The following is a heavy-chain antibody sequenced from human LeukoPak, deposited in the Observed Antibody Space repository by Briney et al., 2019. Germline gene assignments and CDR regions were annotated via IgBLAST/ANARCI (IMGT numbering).Heavy chain of an antibody. CDR2: IYYSGST. CDR1: GGSISSGGYS. Sequence: SQTLSPTCAVSGGSISSGGYSWSWIRQPPGKGLEWIGYIYYSGSTYYNPSLKSRVTISVDTSKNQFSLKLSSVTAADTAVYYCARVWNLPYFDYWGQGTLVTVSS. CDR3: ARVWNLPYFDY. D-gene: IGHD1-7*01. J-gene: IGHJ4*02. V-gene: IGHV4-31*11.